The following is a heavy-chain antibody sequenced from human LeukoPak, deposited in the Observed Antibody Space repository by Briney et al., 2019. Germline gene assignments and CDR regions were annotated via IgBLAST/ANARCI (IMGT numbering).Heavy chain of an antibody. Sequence: SVKASCKASGYTFTSYGISWVRQAPGQGLEWMGGIIPIFGTANYAQKFQGRVTITADESTSTAYMELSSLRSEDTAGYYCARPRPDLRYSGSYYTFDYWGQGTLVTVSS. V-gene: IGHV1-69*13. D-gene: IGHD1-26*01. CDR1: GYTFTSYG. CDR3: ARPRPDLRYSGSYYTFDY. CDR2: IIPIFGTA. J-gene: IGHJ4*02.